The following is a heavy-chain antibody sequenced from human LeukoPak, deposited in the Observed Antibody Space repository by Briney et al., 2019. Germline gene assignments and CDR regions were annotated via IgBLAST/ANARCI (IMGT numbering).Heavy chain of an antibody. Sequence: PGGSLRLSCAVSGFTFITYTMNWVRQAPGTELEWVSAISGNGGSTYYADSVKGRFTISRDNSKNTLSLQMNSLRAEDTAVYYCAKGIELWLTYFDHWGQGTLVTASS. CDR1: GFTFITYT. D-gene: IGHD5-18*01. CDR2: ISGNGGST. CDR3: AKGIELWLTYFDH. V-gene: IGHV3-23*01. J-gene: IGHJ4*02.